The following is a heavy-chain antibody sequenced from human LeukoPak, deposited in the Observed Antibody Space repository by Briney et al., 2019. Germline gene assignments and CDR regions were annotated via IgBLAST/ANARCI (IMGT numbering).Heavy chain of an antibody. CDR2: IYYSGST. V-gene: IGHV4-39*01. D-gene: IGHD2-15*01. J-gene: IGHJ1*01. Sequence: SETLSLTCTVSGGSISSSSYYWGWIRQPPGKGLEWIGSIYYSGSTYYNPSLKSRVTISVDTPKNQFSLKLSSVTAADTAVYYCARLCRGGSCYFSAEYFQHWGQGTLVTVSS. CDR3: ARLCRGGSCYFSAEYFQH. CDR1: GGSISSSSYY.